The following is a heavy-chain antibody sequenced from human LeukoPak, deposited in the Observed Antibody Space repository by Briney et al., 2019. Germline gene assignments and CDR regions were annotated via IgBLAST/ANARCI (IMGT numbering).Heavy chain of an antibody. V-gene: IGHV4-34*01. D-gene: IGHD3-10*01. CDR3: AREFPMVRGVIPKGAPLDY. CDR1: GGSFSGYY. Sequence: SETLSLTCAVYGGSFSGYYWSWIRQPPGKGLEWIWEINHSGSTNYNPSLKSRVTISVDTSKNQFSLKLSSVTAADTAVYYCAREFPMVRGVIPKGAPLDYWGRGTLVTVSS. J-gene: IGHJ4*02. CDR2: INHSGST.